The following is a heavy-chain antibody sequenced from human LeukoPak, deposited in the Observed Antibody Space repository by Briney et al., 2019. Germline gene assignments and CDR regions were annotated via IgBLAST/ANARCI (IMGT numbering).Heavy chain of an antibody. V-gene: IGHV3-30-3*01. CDR3: ARDNSGSYLSDYFDY. Sequence: TGGSLRLSCAASGFTVSSNYMSWVRQAPGKGLEWVAVISYDGSNKYYADSVKGRFTISRDNSKNTLYLQMNSLRAEDTAVYYCARDNSGSYLSDYFDYWGQGTLVTVSS. CDR1: GFTVSSNY. J-gene: IGHJ4*02. CDR2: ISYDGSNK. D-gene: IGHD1-26*01.